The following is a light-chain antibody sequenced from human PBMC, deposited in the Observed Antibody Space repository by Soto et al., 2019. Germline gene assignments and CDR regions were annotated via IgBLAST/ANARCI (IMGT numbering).Light chain of an antibody. J-gene: IGLJ2*01. Sequence: QSVLTQPPSASGTPGQRVTFSCSGSGSNIGSNAVNWYQQLPGTAPKLLIYSNTQRPSGVPDRFSGSKSGTSASLAISGLQSEDEADYYCAAWDDNLSGVLFGGGTKLTVL. V-gene: IGLV1-44*01. CDR1: GSNIGSNA. CDR3: AAWDDNLSGVL. CDR2: SNT.